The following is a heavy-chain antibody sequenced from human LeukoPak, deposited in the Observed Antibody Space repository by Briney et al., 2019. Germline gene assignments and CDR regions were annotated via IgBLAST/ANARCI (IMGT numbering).Heavy chain of an antibody. J-gene: IGHJ4*02. CDR3: AKAGYSSGWPPDY. V-gene: IGHV3-23*01. Sequence: GGSLRLSCAASGFTFSSYAMNWVRQAPGKGLEWVSYISSSGSTIYYADSVKGRFTISRDNSKNTLYLQMNSLRAEDTAVYYCAKAGYSSGWPPDYWGQGTLVTVSS. D-gene: IGHD6-19*01. CDR2: ISSSGSTI. CDR1: GFTFSSYA.